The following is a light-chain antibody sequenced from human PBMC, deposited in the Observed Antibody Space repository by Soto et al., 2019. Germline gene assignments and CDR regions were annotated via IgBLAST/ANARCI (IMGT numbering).Light chain of an antibody. CDR1: QAVNTR. CDR3: HQRQSWPRT. Sequence: ELVLTQSPATLSSFPGDRVTLSCRASQAVNTRLAWYQHKPGQAPRLLIYLASNRAAGVPDRVSGSGSGTDFTLTISDVETEDFAVYYCHQRQSWPRTFGQGTKVDIK. V-gene: IGKV3-11*01. CDR2: LAS. J-gene: IGKJ1*01.